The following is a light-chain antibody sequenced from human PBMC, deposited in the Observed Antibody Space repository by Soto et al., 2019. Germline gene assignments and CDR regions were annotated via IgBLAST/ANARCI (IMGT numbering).Light chain of an antibody. CDR1: QSISSY. CDR3: KPSYSTPLT. V-gene: IGKV1-39*01. Sequence: DIQMTQSQSSLSASVGDRVTITCRASQSISSYLNWYQQKPGKAPKLLIYAASSLQSGVPSRFSGSGSGTDFTLTISSLQPEDFAPYYCKPSYSTPLTFGGRTKVDIK. J-gene: IGKJ4*01. CDR2: AAS.